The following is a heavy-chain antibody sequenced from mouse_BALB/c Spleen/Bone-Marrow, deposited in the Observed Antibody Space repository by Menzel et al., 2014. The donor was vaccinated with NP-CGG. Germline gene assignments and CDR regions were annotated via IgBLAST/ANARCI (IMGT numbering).Heavy chain of an antibody. CDR1: GYTFTSYW. CDR2: IYPGSGST. CDR3: TRGQLGLPSMDY. J-gene: IGHJ4*01. Sequence: GSELVRPGASVKLSCKASGYTFTSYWMHWVKQRPGQGLEWIGNIYPGSGSTNYDEKFKSKATLTVDTSSSTAYMQLSSLTSEDSAVYYCTRGQLGLPSMDYWGQGTSVTVSS. V-gene: IGHV1S22*01. D-gene: IGHD3-1*01.